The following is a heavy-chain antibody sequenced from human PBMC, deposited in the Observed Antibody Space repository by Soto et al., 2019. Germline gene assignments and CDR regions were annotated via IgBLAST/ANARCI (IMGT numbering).Heavy chain of an antibody. D-gene: IGHD3-3*01. CDR1: GGTFSSYA. CDR3: ARDNDFWSGSNYYYYYGMDV. V-gene: IGHV1-69*13. J-gene: IGHJ6*02. CDR2: IIPIFGTA. Sequence: GASVKVSCKASGGTFSSYAISWVRQAPGQGLEWMGGIIPIFGTANYAQKFQGRVTITADESTSTAYMELSSLRSEDTAVYYCARDNDFWSGSNYYYYYGMDVWGQGTTVTVSS.